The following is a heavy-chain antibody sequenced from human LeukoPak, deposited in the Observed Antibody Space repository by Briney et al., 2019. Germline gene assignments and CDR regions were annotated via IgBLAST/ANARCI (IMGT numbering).Heavy chain of an antibody. V-gene: IGHV1-18*01. J-gene: IGHJ5*02. Sequence: ASVKVSCKASGYTFTSYGISWVRQAPGQGLEWMGWISAYNGNTNYAQKLQGRVTMTTDTSTSTAYMELRSLRSDDTAVYYCARFIVVVPAAENWFDPWGQGTLVTVSS. CDR1: GYTFTSYG. CDR3: ARFIVVVPAAENWFDP. D-gene: IGHD2-2*01. CDR2: ISAYNGNT.